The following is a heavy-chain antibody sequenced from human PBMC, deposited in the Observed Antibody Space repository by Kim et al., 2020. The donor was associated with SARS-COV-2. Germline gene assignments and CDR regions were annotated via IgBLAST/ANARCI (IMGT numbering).Heavy chain of an antibody. CDR2: GGST. CDR3: AREDYFHY. V-gene: IGHV1-46*01. Sequence: GGSTSYAHNFQGRVTMTTDTSTSTVYMELSSLRSEDTAVYYCAREDYFHYWGQGTLVTVSS. J-gene: IGHJ4*02.